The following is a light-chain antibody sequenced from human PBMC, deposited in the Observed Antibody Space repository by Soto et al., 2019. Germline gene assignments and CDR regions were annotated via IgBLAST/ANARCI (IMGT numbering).Light chain of an antibody. Sequence: AIQLTQSPSSLSASVGDRVTFTCRASQGISNSLAWYQQKPGKPPKLLIYDASSLENGVPSRFSGSGSGTDFTLAISSLQSDDSATYYCQHFTNFPITFGGGTKVEIK. CDR3: QHFTNFPIT. CDR2: DAS. J-gene: IGKJ4*01. CDR1: QGISNS. V-gene: IGKV1D-13*01.